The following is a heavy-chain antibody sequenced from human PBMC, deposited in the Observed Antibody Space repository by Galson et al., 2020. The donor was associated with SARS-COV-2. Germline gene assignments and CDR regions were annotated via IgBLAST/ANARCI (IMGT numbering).Heavy chain of an antibody. J-gene: IGHJ5*02. CDR1: GGSISSGDYY. V-gene: IGHV4-30-4*08. CDR2: IYYSGST. CDR3: ARGLGYSSSWYGWFDP. D-gene: IGHD6-13*01. Sequence: SETLSLTCTVSGGSISSGDYYWSWIRPPPGKGLEWIGYIYYSGSTYYNPSLKSRVTISVDTSKNQFSLKLSSVTAADTAVYYCARGLGYSSSWYGWFDPWGQGTLVTVSS.